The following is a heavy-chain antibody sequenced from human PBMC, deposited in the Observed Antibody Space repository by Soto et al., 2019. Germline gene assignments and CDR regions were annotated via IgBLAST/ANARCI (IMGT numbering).Heavy chain of an antibody. V-gene: IGHV4-4*07. CDR2: IYTSGST. CDR1: GGSISSYY. Sequence: SETLSLTCTVSGGSISSYYWSWIRQPAGKGLEWIGRIYTSGSTNYNPSLKSRFTMSVDTSKNQFSLKLSSVTAADTAVYYCARDHRDYDFWSGYLDAFDIWGQGTMVTVSS. J-gene: IGHJ3*02. CDR3: ARDHRDYDFWSGYLDAFDI. D-gene: IGHD3-3*01.